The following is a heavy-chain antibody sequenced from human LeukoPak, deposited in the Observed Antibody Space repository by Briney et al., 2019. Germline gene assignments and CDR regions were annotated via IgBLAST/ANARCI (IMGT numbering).Heavy chain of an antibody. CDR2: IYSGGST. Sequence: GGSLRLSCAASAFTVSSSCMSWVRQAPGKGLEWVSVIYSGGSTYYADSVKGRFTISRDNSKNTLYLQMNSLRAEDAAVYLCAKAPVTSCRGAYCYPFDSWGQGTLVTVSS. CDR1: AFTVSSSC. CDR3: AKAPVTSCRGAYCYPFDS. D-gene: IGHD2-21*01. J-gene: IGHJ4*02. V-gene: IGHV3-53*01.